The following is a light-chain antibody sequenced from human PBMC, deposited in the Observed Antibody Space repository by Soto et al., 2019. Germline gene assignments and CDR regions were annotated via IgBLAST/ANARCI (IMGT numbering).Light chain of an antibody. CDR2: AAS. V-gene: IGKV1-8*01. CDR1: QGISSY. Sequence: SSFSASTGDRVTITCRASQGISSYLAWYQQKPGKAPKLLIYAASTLQSGVPSRFSGSGSGTDFTLTISCLQSEDFATYYCQQYYSYPYTFGQGTKVDIK. CDR3: QQYYSYPYT. J-gene: IGKJ2*01.